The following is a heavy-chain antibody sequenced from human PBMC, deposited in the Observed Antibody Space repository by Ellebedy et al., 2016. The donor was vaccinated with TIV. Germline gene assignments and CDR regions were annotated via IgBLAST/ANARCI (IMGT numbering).Heavy chain of an antibody. D-gene: IGHD6-19*01. CDR1: GGIFSTYG. CDR3: ARGWTMAGSPDPSFF. Sequence: ASVKVSXKASGGIFSTYGINWVRQAPGQGLEWMGGITPIFGRANYAQKFQGRVIITADESTTTAYMELSSLRFEDTAVYYCARGWTMAGSPDPSFFWGQGTLVTVSS. CDR2: ITPIFGRA. J-gene: IGHJ4*02. V-gene: IGHV1-69*13.